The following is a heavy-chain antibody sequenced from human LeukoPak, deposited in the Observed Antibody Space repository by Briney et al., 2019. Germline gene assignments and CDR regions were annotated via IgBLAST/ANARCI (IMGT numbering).Heavy chain of an antibody. D-gene: IGHD6-13*01. CDR3: ARGGKAAAGIGPRSFDY. Sequence: SETLSLTCAVYGGSFSGYYWSWIRQPPGKGLEWIGEINHSGSTNYNPSLKSRVTISVDTSKNQFSLKLSSVTAPDTAVYYWARGGKAAAGIGPRSFDYWGQGTLVTVSS. V-gene: IGHV4-34*01. J-gene: IGHJ4*02. CDR2: INHSGST. CDR1: GGSFSGYY.